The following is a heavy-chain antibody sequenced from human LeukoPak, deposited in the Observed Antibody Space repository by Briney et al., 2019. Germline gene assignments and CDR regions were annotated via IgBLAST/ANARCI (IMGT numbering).Heavy chain of an antibody. CDR2: ISYDGSNK. CDR1: GFTFSSYG. Sequence: GGSLRLSCAASGFTFSSYGMHWVRQAPGKGLEWVAVISYDGSNKYYADSVKGRFTISRDNSKNTLYLQMNSLRAEDTAVYYCAKEAGLYSGSYYEAEYFQHWGQGTLVTVSS. CDR3: AKEAGLYSGSYYEAEYFQH. D-gene: IGHD1-26*01. J-gene: IGHJ1*01. V-gene: IGHV3-30*18.